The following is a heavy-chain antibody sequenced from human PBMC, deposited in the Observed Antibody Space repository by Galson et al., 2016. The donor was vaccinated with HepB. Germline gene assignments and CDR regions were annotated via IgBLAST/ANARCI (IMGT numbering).Heavy chain of an antibody. CDR3: AKQHSSGFDY. Sequence: SLRLSCAASGFTFRTSAMHWVRQAPGKGLEWVAVISFDGSDKYYADSVKGRFTISRDNSKNTLYLQMNSLRAEDTALFYCAKQHSSGFDYWGQGTLVTVSS. J-gene: IGHJ4*02. D-gene: IGHD6-19*01. V-gene: IGHV3-30-3*01. CDR2: ISFDGSDK. CDR1: GFTFRTSA.